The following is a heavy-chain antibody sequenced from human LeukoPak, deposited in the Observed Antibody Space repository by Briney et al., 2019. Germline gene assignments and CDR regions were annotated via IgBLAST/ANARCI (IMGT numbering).Heavy chain of an antibody. V-gene: IGHV1-8*02. D-gene: IGHD1-1*01. CDR1: GYTFTSYD. CDR3: ATGDWNDGRFDY. J-gene: IGHJ4*02. Sequence: ASVKVSCKASGYTFTSYDINWVRQATGQGLEWMGWMNPNSGNTGYAQKFQGRVTMTEDTSTDTAYMELSSLRSEDTAVYYCATGDWNDGRFDYWGQGTLVTVSS. CDR2: MNPNSGNT.